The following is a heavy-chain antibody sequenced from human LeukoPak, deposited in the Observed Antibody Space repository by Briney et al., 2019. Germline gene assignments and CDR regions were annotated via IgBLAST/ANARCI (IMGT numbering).Heavy chain of an antibody. D-gene: IGHD3-10*01. CDR1: GFTFSSYG. CDR3: ARDRNSYYYGSGGPRYFDL. J-gene: IGHJ2*01. V-gene: IGHV3-20*01. Sequence: GGSLRLSCAASGFTFSSYGMHWVRQAPGKGLEWVPGINWNGGSTGYADSVKGRFTISRDNAKNSLYLQMNSLRAEDTALYHCARDRNSYYYGSGGPRYFDLWGRGTLVTVSS. CDR2: INWNGGST.